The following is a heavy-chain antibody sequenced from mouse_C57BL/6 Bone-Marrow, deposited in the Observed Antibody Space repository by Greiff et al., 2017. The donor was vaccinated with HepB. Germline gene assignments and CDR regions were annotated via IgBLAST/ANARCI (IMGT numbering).Heavy chain of an antibody. CDR1: GYSITSDY. Sequence: EVKLQESGPGLAKPSQTLSLTCSVTGYSITSDYWNWIRQFPGNKLEYMGYISYSGSTYYNPSLKSRISITRDTSKNQDYLQLNSVTTEDTATYYCARRYYDDVGGYYFDYWGQGTTLTVSS. CDR2: ISYSGST. CDR3: ARRYYDDVGGYYFDY. J-gene: IGHJ2*01. D-gene: IGHD2-4*01. V-gene: IGHV3-8*01.